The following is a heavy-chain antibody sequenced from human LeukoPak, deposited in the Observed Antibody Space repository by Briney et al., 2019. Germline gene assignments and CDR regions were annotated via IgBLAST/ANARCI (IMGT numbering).Heavy chain of an antibody. V-gene: IGHV3-74*01. CDR1: GFTFSSYW. CDR3: ARAATYFYGSVTYDWFES. D-gene: IGHD3-10*01. Sequence: PGGPLRLSCEASGFTFSSYWMHWVRQIPGKGLMWVSRIESNGLTLYADSVRDRFTISRDNGKNTVYLQMNSLRADDTAIYYCARAATYFYGSVTYDWFESWGQGTLVTVSS. J-gene: IGHJ5*01. CDR2: IESNGLT.